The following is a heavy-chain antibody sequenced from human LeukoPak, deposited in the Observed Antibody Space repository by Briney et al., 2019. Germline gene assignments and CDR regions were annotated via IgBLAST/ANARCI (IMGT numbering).Heavy chain of an antibody. V-gene: IGHV4-38-2*02. D-gene: IGHD4-17*01. CDR2: IYHSGST. Sequence: SETLSLTCTVSGYSISSGYYWGWIRQPPGKGLEWIGSIYHSGSTYYNPSLKSRVTISVDTSKNQFSLKLSSVTAADTAVYYCARALRQTVTGAFDIWGQGTMVTVSS. J-gene: IGHJ3*02. CDR1: GYSISSGYY. CDR3: ARALRQTVTGAFDI.